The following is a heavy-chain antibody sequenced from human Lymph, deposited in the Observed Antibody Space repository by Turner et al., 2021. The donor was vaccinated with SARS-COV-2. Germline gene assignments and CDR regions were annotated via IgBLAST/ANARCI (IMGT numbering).Heavy chain of an antibody. D-gene: IGHD1-26*01. Sequence: QVQLVESGGGVVHPGRSLRPPCAASGFTFSTYGTHWVRQAPGKGLEWVAVIWYDASNKYYADSVKGRFTISRDNSKNTVYLQMNSLRAEDTAVYYCARDGAVGATTGLDYWGQGTLVTVSS. V-gene: IGHV3-33*01. CDR2: IWYDASNK. CDR1: GFTFSTYG. J-gene: IGHJ4*02. CDR3: ARDGAVGATTGLDY.